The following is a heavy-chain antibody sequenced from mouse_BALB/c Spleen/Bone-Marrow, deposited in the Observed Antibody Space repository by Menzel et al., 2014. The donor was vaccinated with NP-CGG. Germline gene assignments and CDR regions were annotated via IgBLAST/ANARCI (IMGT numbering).Heavy chain of an antibody. D-gene: IGHD2-14*01. CDR3: ATYYRSDKGRQALPY. J-gene: IGHJ3*01. CDR1: GYSITSGYY. Sequence: DVKLQESGPGLVKPSQSLSLPCSVTGYSITSGYYWNWIRQFPGNTLEWMGYISYDGSNNYNPSLKNRISITRDTSKNQFFLKLNSVTTEDTATYYCATYYRSDKGRQALPYWGQGTQVTVYA. CDR2: ISYDGSN. V-gene: IGHV3-6*02.